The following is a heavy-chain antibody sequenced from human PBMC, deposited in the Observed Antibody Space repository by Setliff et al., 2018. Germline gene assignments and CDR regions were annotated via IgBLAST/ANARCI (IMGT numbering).Heavy chain of an antibody. CDR2: VYYSGTT. J-gene: IGHJ4*02. D-gene: IGHD3-22*01. CDR3: ARDSALHSYHYDSSGYLDY. CDR1: GGSISTYY. V-gene: IGHV4-59*01. Sequence: PSETLSLTCTVSGGSISTYYWSWIRQTPVKGLEGIGYVYYSGTTNYNPLFKSRVTISVDRPKNQFSLKLSSVTAADTGVYYCARDSALHSYHYDSSGYLDYWGQGALVTVSS.